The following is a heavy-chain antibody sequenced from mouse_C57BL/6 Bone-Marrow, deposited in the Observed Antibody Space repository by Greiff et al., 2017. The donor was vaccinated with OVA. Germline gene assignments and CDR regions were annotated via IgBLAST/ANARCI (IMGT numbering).Heavy chain of an antibody. J-gene: IGHJ4*01. V-gene: IGHV1-7*01. D-gene: IGHD2-4*01. CDR2: INPSSGYT. CDR3: ARSINAMDY. Sequence: QVQLQQPGAELVKPGASVKLSCKASGYTFTSYWMHWVKQRPGQGLEWIGYINPSSGYTKYNQKFKDKATLTADKSSSTAYMQLSSLTSEDSAVYYCARSINAMDYWGQGTSVTVSS. CDR1: GYTFTSYW.